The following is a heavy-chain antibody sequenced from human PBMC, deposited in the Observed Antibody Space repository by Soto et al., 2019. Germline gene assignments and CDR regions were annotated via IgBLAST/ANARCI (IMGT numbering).Heavy chain of an antibody. J-gene: IGHJ4*02. V-gene: IGHV1-18*01. CDR1: GYTFTSYD. Sequence: GASVKVSCKASGYTFTSYDISWVRQAPGQGLEWMGWISAYNGDTNYAQKLQGRVTMTTDTSTSTAYMELRSLGSDDTAVYYCARDQYYYGAGSPKWFGYWGQGTLVTVSS. CDR3: ARDQYYYGAGSPKWFGY. D-gene: IGHD3-10*01. CDR2: ISAYNGDT.